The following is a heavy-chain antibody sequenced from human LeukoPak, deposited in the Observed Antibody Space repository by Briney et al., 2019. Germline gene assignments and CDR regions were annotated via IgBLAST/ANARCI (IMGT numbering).Heavy chain of an antibody. D-gene: IGHD3-22*01. J-gene: IGHJ5*02. V-gene: IGHV1-18*01. Sequence: ASVKVSCKASGYTFTSYGISWVRQAPGQGLEWMGWISGYNGYTHYAHNLQGRVTMTTDTSTSTAYMELRSLRSDDTAVYYCARDEARYSSGYYPNWFDPWGQGTLVTVSS. CDR2: ISGYNGYT. CDR3: ARDEARYSSGYYPNWFDP. CDR1: GYTFTSYG.